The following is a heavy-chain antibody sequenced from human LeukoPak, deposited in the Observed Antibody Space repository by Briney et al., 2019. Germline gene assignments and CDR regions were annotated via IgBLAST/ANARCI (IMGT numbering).Heavy chain of an antibody. Sequence: SETLSLTCAVYGGSFSGYCWSWIRQSPGKGLEWIGEVNHSGSTNYNPSLKSRVTISVDTSKNQFSLNLSSVTAADTAVYYCARGWGYSYAYADYWGQGTLVTVSS. D-gene: IGHD5-18*01. CDR3: ARGWGYSYAYADY. CDR2: VNHSGST. V-gene: IGHV4-34*01. J-gene: IGHJ4*02. CDR1: GGSFSGYC.